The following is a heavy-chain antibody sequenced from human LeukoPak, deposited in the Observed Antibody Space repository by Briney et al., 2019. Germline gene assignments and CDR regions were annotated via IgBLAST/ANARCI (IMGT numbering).Heavy chain of an antibody. D-gene: IGHD5-12*01. CDR1: GGTFSSYA. J-gene: IGHJ5*02. V-gene: IGHV1-69*06. CDR2: IIPIFGTA. Sequence: ASVKVSCKASGGTFSSYAISWVRQAPGQGLEWMGGIIPIFGTANYAQKFQGRVTITADKSTSTAYMELSSLRSEDTAVYYCARDGLLEGLRPTNWFDPWGQGTLVTVSS. CDR3: ARDGLLEGLRPTNWFDP.